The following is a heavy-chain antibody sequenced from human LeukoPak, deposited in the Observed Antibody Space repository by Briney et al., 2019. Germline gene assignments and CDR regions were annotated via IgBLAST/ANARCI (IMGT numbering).Heavy chain of an antibody. CDR2: IYSGGNT. CDR3: ASGTSIVGALDY. J-gene: IGHJ4*02. V-gene: IGHV3-53*01. CDR1: GFTVSSNY. Sequence: GGSLRLSCAASGFTVSSNYMSWVRQAPGKGLKWVSVIYSGGNTYYADSVKGRFTISRDNSKNTLYLQMNSLRAEDTAVYYRASGTSIVGALDYWGQGTLVTVSS. D-gene: IGHD1-26*01.